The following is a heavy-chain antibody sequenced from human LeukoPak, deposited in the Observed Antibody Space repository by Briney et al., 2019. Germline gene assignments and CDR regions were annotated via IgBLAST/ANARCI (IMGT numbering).Heavy chain of an antibody. CDR3: ARDGLHTAHFDY. Sequence: GGSLRLSCAGSGFIFSDPYMNWVRQAPGKGLEWVSTVSDSSDVHYSDSVKGRFTISRDNARNSLYLQMNSLRDEDTAVYYCARDGLHTAHFDYWGQGTLVTVSS. CDR2: VSDSSDV. J-gene: IGHJ4*02. D-gene: IGHD5-18*01. CDR1: GFIFSDPY. V-gene: IGHV3-69-1*01.